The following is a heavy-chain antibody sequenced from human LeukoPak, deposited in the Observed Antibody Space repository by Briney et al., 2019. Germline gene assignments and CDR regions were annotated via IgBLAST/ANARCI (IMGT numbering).Heavy chain of an antibody. J-gene: IGHJ6*04. V-gene: IGHV3-21*01. CDR3: AELGITMIGGV. D-gene: IGHD3-10*02. Sequence: GGSLRLSCEASGFTLTTYSMTWVRQAPGKGLEWVSIISSGSSAIFSADALKGRFTISRDDAKNLLYLDMNSLRAEDTAVYYCAELGITMIGGVWGKGTTVTISS. CDR2: ISSGSSAI. CDR1: GFTLTTYS.